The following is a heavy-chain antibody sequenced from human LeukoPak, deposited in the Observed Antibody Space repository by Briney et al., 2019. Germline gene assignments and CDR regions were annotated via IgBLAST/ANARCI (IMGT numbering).Heavy chain of an antibody. J-gene: IGHJ5*02. CDR2: IGPSSGDI. CDR3: ARDRGARGRGLA. Sequence: GGSLRLSCAASGFTFRIYSMNWVRQAPGTGLEWVSSIGPSSGDIYYADSVKGRFTISRDNDKNSLYLQMNSLRAEDTAVYYCARDRGARGRGLAWGQGTLVTVSS. V-gene: IGHV3-21*01. CDR1: GFTFRIYS. D-gene: IGHD3-10*01.